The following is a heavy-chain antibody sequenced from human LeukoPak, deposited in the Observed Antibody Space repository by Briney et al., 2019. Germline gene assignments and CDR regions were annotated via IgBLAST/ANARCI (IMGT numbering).Heavy chain of an antibody. J-gene: IGHJ4*02. CDR2: IPYDGSNK. CDR3: ARSLRDGGWALDY. CDR1: GFTFSSYA. D-gene: IGHD1-26*01. V-gene: IGHV3-30-3*01. Sequence: GGSLRLSCAASGFTFSSYAMPWVRQAPGKGLEWVAVIPYDGSNKYYADSVKGRFTISRDNSKNTLYLQMNSLRAEDTAVYYCARSLRDGGWALDYWGQGTLVTVSS.